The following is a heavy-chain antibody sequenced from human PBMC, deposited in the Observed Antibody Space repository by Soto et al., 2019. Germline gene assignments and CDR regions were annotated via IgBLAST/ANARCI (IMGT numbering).Heavy chain of an antibody. Sequence: GGSLRLSCAASGLTVSSNYMNWVRQAPGRGLEWVSLIYTGGGTYYADSVKGRFTVSRDNSKNTLYLQMNSLRAEDTAVYYCARMGQWRVPGDYYYGMDVWGQGTSVTVSS. CDR3: ARMGQWRVPGDYYYGMDV. D-gene: IGHD6-19*01. CDR2: IYTGGGT. V-gene: IGHV3-53*01. J-gene: IGHJ6*02. CDR1: GLTVSSNY.